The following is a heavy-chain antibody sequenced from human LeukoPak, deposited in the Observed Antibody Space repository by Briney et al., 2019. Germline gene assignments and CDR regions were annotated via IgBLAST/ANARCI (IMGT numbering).Heavy chain of an antibody. CDR1: GFTFSSYW. J-gene: IGHJ4*02. Sequence: GGSLRLSCAASGFTFSSYWMSWVRQAPGKGLEWVANIKQDGSEKYYVDSVKGRFTISRDNAKNSLYLQMNSLRAEDTAVYYCARGLRYFDWLHTSYYFDYWGQGTLVTVSS. CDR2: IKQDGSEK. V-gene: IGHV3-7*01. CDR3: ARGLRYFDWLHTSYYFDY. D-gene: IGHD3-9*01.